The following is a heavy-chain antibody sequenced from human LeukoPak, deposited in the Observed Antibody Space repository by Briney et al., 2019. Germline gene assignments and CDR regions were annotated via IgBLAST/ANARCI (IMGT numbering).Heavy chain of an antibody. CDR1: GGSISSYY. J-gene: IGHJ4*02. Sequence: SETLSLTCTVSGGSISSYYWSWIRQPAGKGPEWIGHIYNSGSTNYNPPLKGRVTMSVATSKNQFSLHLSSVAAADTAVYYCARSAFLVTAPGLYYFDYWGQGTLVAVSS. D-gene: IGHD6-13*01. V-gene: IGHV4-4*07. CDR2: IYNSGST. CDR3: ARSAFLVTAPGLYYFDY.